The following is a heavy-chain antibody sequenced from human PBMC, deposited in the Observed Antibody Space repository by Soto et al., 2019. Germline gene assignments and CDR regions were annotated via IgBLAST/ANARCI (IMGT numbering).Heavy chain of an antibody. CDR1: GFPFSHYW. Sequence: GGSLRLSCAASGFPFSHYWMHWVRQTPGKGLVWVSRINPAGTITNYADSVEGRFTISRDNADSALFLQMSSLSAEDTAIYYCTSDTFGLRDTWGQGTLVTVSS. J-gene: IGHJ5*02. CDR3: TSDTFGLRDT. D-gene: IGHD3-16*01. V-gene: IGHV3-74*01. CDR2: INPAGTIT.